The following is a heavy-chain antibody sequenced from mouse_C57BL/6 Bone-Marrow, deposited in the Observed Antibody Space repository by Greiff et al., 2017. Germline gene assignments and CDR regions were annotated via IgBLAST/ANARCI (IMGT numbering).Heavy chain of an antibody. CDR3: ARREAIYYDYDVHWYFDV. D-gene: IGHD2-4*01. V-gene: IGHV1-78*01. CDR2: IYPRDGST. CDR1: GYTFTDHT. J-gene: IGHJ1*03. Sequence: QVQLKQSDAELVKPGASVKISCKVSGYTFTDHTIHWMKQRPEQGLEWIGYIYPRDGSTKYNEKFKGKATLTADKSSSTAYMQLNSLTSEDSAVYFCARREAIYYDYDVHWYFDVWGTGTTVTVSS.